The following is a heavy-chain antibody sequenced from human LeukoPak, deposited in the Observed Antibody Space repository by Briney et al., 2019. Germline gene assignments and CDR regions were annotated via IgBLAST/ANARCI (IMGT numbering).Heavy chain of an antibody. CDR1: GFTFSSYA. CDR3: ARIGVAEVAVWQHYYAEF. J-gene: IGHJ4*02. V-gene: IGHV3-7*01. Sequence: GGSLRLSCAASGFTFSSYAMSWVRQAPGKGLEWVANIKQDGSEKYYVDSVKGRFTVSRDNAKNSLYLQMNSLRAEDTAVYYCARIGVAEVAVWQHYYAEFWGQGTLVTDSS. D-gene: IGHD6-19*01. CDR2: IKQDGSEK.